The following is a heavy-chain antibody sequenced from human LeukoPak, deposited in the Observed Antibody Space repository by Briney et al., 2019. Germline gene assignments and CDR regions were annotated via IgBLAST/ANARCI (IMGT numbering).Heavy chain of an antibody. CDR1: GGSISSYY. D-gene: IGHD5-18*01. CDR2: IYYSGST. J-gene: IGHJ3*02. Sequence: SETPSLTCTVSGGSISSYYWSWIRQPPGKGLEWIGYIYYSGSTNYNPSLKSRVTISVDTSKNQFSLKLSSVTAADTAVYYCASRGYSYGYEWAFDIWGQGTMVTVSS. V-gene: IGHV4-59*08. CDR3: ASRGYSYGYEWAFDI.